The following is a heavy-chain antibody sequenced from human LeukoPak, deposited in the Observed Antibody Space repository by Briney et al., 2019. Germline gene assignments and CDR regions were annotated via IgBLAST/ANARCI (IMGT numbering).Heavy chain of an antibody. Sequence: GRSLRLSCAASGFTFSSYAMHWVREAPGKGLEWVADIPYDGSNKYYADSVKGRFTISRDNSKNTLYLQMNSLRAEDTAVYYCAREECSSTSCFVPRENYYYYYGMDVWGQGTTVTVSS. CDR3: AREECSSTSCFVPRENYYYYYGMDV. J-gene: IGHJ6*02. D-gene: IGHD2-2*01. V-gene: IGHV3-30-3*01. CDR2: IPYDGSNK. CDR1: GFTFSSYA.